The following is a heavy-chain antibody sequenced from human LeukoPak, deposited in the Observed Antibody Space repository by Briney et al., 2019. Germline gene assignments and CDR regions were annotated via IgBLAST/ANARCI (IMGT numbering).Heavy chain of an antibody. V-gene: IGHV3-21*01. D-gene: IGHD6-13*01. CDR3: ARDSLYSSSWFDAFDI. CDR1: GFTFSSYS. J-gene: IGHJ3*02. CDR2: ISSSSSYI. Sequence: GGSLRLSCAASGFTFSSYSMNWVRQAPGKGLEWVSSISSSSSYIYYADSVKGRFTISRDNAKNSLYLQMNSLRAEDTAVYYCARDSLYSSSWFDAFDIWGQGTMVTVSS.